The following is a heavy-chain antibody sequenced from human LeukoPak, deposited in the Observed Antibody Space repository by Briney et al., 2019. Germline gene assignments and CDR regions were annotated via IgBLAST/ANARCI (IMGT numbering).Heavy chain of an antibody. J-gene: IGHJ3*02. Sequence: GASVKVSCKASGYTFTSYYMHWVRQAPGQGLEWMGIINPSGGSTSYAQKFQGRVTMTRDTSTSTVYMELSSLRSEDTAVYYCARATSVYYYDSSGWSDDAFDIWGQGTMVTVSS. V-gene: IGHV1-46*01. CDR2: INPSGGST. D-gene: IGHD3-22*01. CDR3: ARATSVYYYDSSGWSDDAFDI. CDR1: GYTFTSYY.